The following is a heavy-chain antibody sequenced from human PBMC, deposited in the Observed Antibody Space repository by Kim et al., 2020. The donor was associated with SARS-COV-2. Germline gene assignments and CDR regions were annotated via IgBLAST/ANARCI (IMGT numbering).Heavy chain of an antibody. J-gene: IGHJ6*02. V-gene: IGHV3-23*01. D-gene: IGHD2-2*01. CDR3: AKVGRDPVPAAMGYYYYGMDV. Sequence: FTISRDNSKNTLYLQMNSLRAEDTAVYYCAKVGRDPVPAAMGYYYYGMDVWGQGTTVTVSS.